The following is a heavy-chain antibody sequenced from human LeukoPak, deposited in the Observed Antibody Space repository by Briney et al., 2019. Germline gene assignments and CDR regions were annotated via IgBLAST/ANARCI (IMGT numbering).Heavy chain of an antibody. J-gene: IGHJ6*03. CDR2: MYTRGAT. Sequence: SETLSLTCTVSGDSISNYYWSWIRQPAGKGLEWIGRMYTRGATHYNPSLKSRATMSVDTSKNHLSLTVSSVTAADRAVYSCAREGPAASASMLFYYSLDVWGKGTTVTVSS. CDR3: AREGPAASASMLFYYSLDV. D-gene: IGHD2-2*01. CDR1: GDSISNYY. V-gene: IGHV4-4*07.